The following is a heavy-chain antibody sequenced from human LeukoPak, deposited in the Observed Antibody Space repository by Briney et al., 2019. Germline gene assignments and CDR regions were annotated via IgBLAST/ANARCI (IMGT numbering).Heavy chain of an antibody. D-gene: IGHD6-19*01. J-gene: IGHJ4*02. V-gene: IGHV4-4*07. CDR3: ARGGWYCSGWYHTDY. CDR1: GGSISSYY. Sequence: SETLSLTCTASGGSISSYYWSWIRQPAGKGLEWIGRIYTSGSTNYNPSLKSRGTMSVDTSKNQFSLKLSSVAAADTAVYYCARGGWYCSGWYHTDYWSQGTLVTVSS. CDR2: IYTSGST.